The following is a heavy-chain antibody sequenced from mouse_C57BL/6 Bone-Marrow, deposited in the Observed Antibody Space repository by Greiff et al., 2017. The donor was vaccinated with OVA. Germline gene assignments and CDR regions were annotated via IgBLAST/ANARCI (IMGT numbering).Heavy chain of an antibody. CDR1: GFTFSSYG. CDR3: ARHSWTDY. D-gene: IGHD2-12*01. Sequence: DVKLVESGGDLVKPGGSLKLSCAASGFTFSSYGMSWVRQTPDKRLEWVATISSGGSYTYYPDSVKGRFTISRDNAKNTLYLQMSSLKSEDTAMYYCARHSWTDYWGQGTTLTVSS. J-gene: IGHJ2*01. V-gene: IGHV5-6*02. CDR2: ISSGGSYT.